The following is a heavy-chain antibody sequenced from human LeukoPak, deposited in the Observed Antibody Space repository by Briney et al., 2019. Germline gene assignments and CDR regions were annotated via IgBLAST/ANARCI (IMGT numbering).Heavy chain of an antibody. CDR3: ATGAWCVVVPVVNY. D-gene: IGHD2-2*01. CDR2: FDPEDSVT. V-gene: IGHV1-24*01. Sequence: ASVKLSCKVSGYTLTELSIHLVRQAPGKGVEWMGGFDPEDSVTINAQNLQGSVTMPEDKSTETAYMALNSLRSEDTAVYYCATGAWCVVVPVVNYWGQGTLVTVSS. CDR1: GYTLTELS. J-gene: IGHJ4*02.